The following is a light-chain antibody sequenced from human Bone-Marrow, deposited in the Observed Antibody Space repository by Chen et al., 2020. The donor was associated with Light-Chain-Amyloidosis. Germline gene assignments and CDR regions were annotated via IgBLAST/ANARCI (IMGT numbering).Light chain of an antibody. Sequence: QSVLTQPPSVSAAPGQRVTISCSGSSSNIGNNYVSWYQQFQGTAPTLLIYDNDKRPSGIPDVFSGSKSGTSATLGITGLQTGDEADYFCGAWDSSLNTWVFGGGTKLTVL. CDR2: DND. J-gene: IGLJ3*02. CDR3: GAWDSSLNTWV. CDR1: SSNIGNNY. V-gene: IGLV1-51*01.